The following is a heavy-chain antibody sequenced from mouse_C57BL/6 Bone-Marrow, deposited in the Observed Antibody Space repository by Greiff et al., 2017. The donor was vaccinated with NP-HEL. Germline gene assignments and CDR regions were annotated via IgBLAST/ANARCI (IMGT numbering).Heavy chain of an antibody. Sequence: VQLQQSGAELVRPGTSVKVSCKASGYAFTNYLIEWVKQRPGQGLEWIGVLNPGSGGTNYNEKLKGKATLTADKSSSTAYMQLSSLTSEDSAVYFCARLELGPDYWGQGTTLTVSS. CDR1: GYAFTNYL. CDR2: LNPGSGGT. D-gene: IGHD4-1*01. V-gene: IGHV1-54*01. CDR3: ARLELGPDY. J-gene: IGHJ2*01.